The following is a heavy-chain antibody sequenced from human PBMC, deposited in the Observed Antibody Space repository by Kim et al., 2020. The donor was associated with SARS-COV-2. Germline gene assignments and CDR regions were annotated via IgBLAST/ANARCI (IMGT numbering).Heavy chain of an antibody. CDR2: INWNGGGI. D-gene: IGHD2-15*01. CDR1: GFTFDDYG. Sequence: GGSLRLSCAASGFTFDDYGMNWVRQVSGKGLEWVSGINWNGGGIGYADSVKGRFTISRDNVKNALYLQVNGLRAEDTALYYCAKSGLVKSVGASHLDYWGQGTLVTVSS. CDR3: AKSGLVKSVGASHLDY. V-gene: IGHV3-20*04. J-gene: IGHJ4*02.